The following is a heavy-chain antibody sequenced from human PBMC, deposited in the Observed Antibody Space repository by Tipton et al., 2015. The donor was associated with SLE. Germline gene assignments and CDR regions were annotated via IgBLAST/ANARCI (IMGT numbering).Heavy chain of an antibody. J-gene: IGHJ6*02. CDR2: ISGGDGDI. V-gene: IGHV3-23*01. Sequence: SLRLSCVASGFSLSRSAMGWVRQAPGKGLEWVSAISGGDGDIYSADSVKGRFTISRDKSENTLYLQMSALRVEDTALYYCANGMDVWGQGTMVTVSS. CDR1: GFSLSRSA. CDR3: ANGMDV.